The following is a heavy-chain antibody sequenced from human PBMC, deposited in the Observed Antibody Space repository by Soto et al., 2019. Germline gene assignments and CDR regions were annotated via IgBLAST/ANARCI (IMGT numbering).Heavy chain of an antibody. V-gene: IGHV3-23*01. J-gene: IGHJ6*02. D-gene: IGHD4-17*01. CDR2: ISGSGRNT. CDR3: SQDRAVSLYLGMDV. CDR1: GFTLNTYA. Sequence: EVQLLESGGGLVQPGGSLRLSCAASGFTLNTYAMNWVRQAPGKGLEWVSAISGSGRNTYYADSVKGRFTISRDNSKNTLHLQMNGLRAEDTAVYYCSQDRAVSLYLGMDVWGQGTTVTVSS.